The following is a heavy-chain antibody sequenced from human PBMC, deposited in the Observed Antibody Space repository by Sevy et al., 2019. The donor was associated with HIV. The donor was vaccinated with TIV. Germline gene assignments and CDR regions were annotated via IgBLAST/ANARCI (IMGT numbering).Heavy chain of an antibody. CDR2: INGKGRST. V-gene: IGHV3-23*01. J-gene: IGHJ6*02. CDR3: AKTINSGGGAVPAAKYYYFGMDV. CDR1: EFIFSDYA. D-gene: IGHD2-2*01. Sequence: GGSLRLSCAASEFIFSDYAMNWVRQTPGKGLEWVSSINGKGRSTHYADSVEGRFTISRDNSKNTLYLQMNSLRAEDTAVYYCAKTINSGGGAVPAAKYYYFGMDVWGQGTTVTVSS.